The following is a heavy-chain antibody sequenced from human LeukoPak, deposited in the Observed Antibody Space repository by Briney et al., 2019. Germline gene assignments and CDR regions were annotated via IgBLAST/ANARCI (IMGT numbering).Heavy chain of an antibody. J-gene: IGHJ6*03. CDR3: ATITGSYYYMDV. CDR1: GYTFTSYG. D-gene: IGHD3-10*01. Sequence: ASVKVSCKASGYTFTSYGISWVRQAPGQGLEWMGWISAYNGNTNYAQKLQGRVTMTTDTSTSTAYMELRSLRSEDTAVYYCATITGSYYYMDVWGKGTTVTVSS. V-gene: IGHV1-18*01. CDR2: ISAYNGNT.